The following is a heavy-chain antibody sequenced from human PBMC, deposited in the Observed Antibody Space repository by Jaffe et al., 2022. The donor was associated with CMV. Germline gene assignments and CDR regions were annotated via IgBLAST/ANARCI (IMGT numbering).Heavy chain of an antibody. D-gene: IGHD3-22*01. CDR3: ARDRRTYYYDSSGYYYRGNDAFDI. Sequence: QVQLQESGPGLVKPSETLSLTCTVSGGSISSYYWSWIRQPPGKGLEWIGYIYYSGSTNYNPSLKSRVTISVDTSKNQFSLKLSSVTAADTAVYYCARDRRTYYYDSSGYYYRGNDAFDIWGQGTMVTVSS. J-gene: IGHJ3*02. CDR1: GGSISSYY. V-gene: IGHV4-59*01. CDR2: IYYSGST.